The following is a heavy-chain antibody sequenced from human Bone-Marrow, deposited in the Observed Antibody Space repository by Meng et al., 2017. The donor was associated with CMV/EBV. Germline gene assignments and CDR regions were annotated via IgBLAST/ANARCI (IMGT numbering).Heavy chain of an antibody. CDR2: IRSKAYGGTT. D-gene: IGHD3-22*01. CDR1: GFTFGDYA. CDR3: TRVRYDRSGYYLLPDDY. V-gene: IGHV3-49*04. J-gene: IGHJ4*02. Sequence: GESLKISCTASGFTFGDYAMNWVRQAPGKGLEWVGFIRSKAYGGTTEYTASVRGRFTISRDDSKSIAYLQMNSLKIEDTAVYYCTRVRYDRSGYYLLPDDYWGQGTLVTVSS.